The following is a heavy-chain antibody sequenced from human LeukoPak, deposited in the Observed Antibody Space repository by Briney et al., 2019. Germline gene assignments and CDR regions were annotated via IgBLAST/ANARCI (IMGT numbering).Heavy chain of an antibody. D-gene: IGHD3-10*02. CDR1: GFTFSSYS. CDR3: AELGITMIGGV. J-gene: IGHJ6*04. CDR2: ISSSSSYI. Sequence: PGGSLRLPCAASGFTFSSYSMNWVRQAPGKGLEWVSSISSSSSYIYYADSVKGRFTISRDNAKNSLYLQMNSLGAEDTAVYYCAELGITMIGGVWGKGTTVTISS. V-gene: IGHV3-21*01.